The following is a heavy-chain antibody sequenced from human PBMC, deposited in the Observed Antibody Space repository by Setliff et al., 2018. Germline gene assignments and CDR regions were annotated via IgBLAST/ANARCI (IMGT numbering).Heavy chain of an antibody. CDR2: INSDGSTT. D-gene: IGHD2-2*01. CDR3: VRGYCSSSSCYGTMGY. J-gene: IGHJ4*02. CDR1: GFTFSSYW. V-gene: IGHV3-74*01. Sequence: PGGSLRLSCAASGFTFSSYWVHWVRQAPGRGLVWVSRINSDGSTTNYADSVKGRFTISRDNAKNTLYLQMNSLRAEDTAVYYCVRGYCSSSSCYGTMGYWGQGTLVTVSS.